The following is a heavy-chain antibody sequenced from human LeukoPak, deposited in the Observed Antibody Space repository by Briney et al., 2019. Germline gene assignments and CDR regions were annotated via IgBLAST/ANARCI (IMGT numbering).Heavy chain of an antibody. CDR3: ARDYTMVRGVYYNWFDP. Sequence: PGRSLRLSCAASGFTFSSYGMHWVRQAPGKGLEWVAVIWYDGSNKYYADSVKGRFTISRDNSKNTLYLQMNSLRAEDTAAYYCARDYTMVRGVYYNWFDPWGQGTLVTVSS. J-gene: IGHJ5*02. CDR2: IWYDGSNK. D-gene: IGHD3-10*01. V-gene: IGHV3-33*01. CDR1: GFTFSSYG.